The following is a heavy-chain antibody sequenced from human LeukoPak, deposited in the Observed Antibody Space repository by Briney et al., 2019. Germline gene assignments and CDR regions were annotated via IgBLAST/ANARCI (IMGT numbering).Heavy chain of an antibody. CDR3: ARVGYHSSGWYSLGSRYNWFDP. CDR1: GGSISSSSYY. J-gene: IGHJ5*02. V-gene: IGHV4-39*07. CDR2: IYYRGST. D-gene: IGHD6-19*01. Sequence: SETLSLTCTVSGGSISSSSYYWGWIRQPPGKGLEWIGSIYYRGSTYYNPSLKSRVTISVDTSKNQFSLKLSSVAAADTAVYYCARVGYHSSGWYSLGSRYNWFDPWGQGTLVTVSS.